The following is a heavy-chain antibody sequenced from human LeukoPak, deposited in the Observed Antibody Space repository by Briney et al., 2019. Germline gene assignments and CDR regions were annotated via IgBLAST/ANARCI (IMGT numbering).Heavy chain of an antibody. Sequence: PGGSLRLSCVASGFTFSDHHMDWVRQAPGKRLEWVGRSRNKVNSYTTEYAASVKDRFTISRDDSTTSLYLEMNSLKTEDTAAYFCARVWGSSNWYFDLWGRGTLVTVSS. CDR2: SRNKVNSYTT. CDR3: ARVWGSSNWYFDL. J-gene: IGHJ2*01. D-gene: IGHD2-2*01. CDR1: GFTFSDHH. V-gene: IGHV3-72*01.